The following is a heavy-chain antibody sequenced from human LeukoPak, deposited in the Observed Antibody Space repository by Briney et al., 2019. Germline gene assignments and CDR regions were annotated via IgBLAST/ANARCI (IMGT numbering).Heavy chain of an antibody. CDR2: IVHSGRT. Sequence: SGTLSLTCAVSGVSITSNAWWTWVRQPPGKGLEWIGEIVHSGRTHYSPSLKSRVTISVDKSKTQFSLQLSSVTAADTAVYYCARNDGNSDFDYWGQGTLVTVSS. D-gene: IGHD4-23*01. V-gene: IGHV4-4*02. J-gene: IGHJ4*02. CDR3: ARNDGNSDFDY. CDR1: GVSITSNAW.